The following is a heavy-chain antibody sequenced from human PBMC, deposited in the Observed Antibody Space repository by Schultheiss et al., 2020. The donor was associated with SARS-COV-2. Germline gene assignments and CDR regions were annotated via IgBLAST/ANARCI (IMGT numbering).Heavy chain of an antibody. CDR2: IDPSDSYT. D-gene: IGHD6-13*01. CDR3: ARDDSKPSIAAAFGPYGMDV. J-gene: IGHJ6*02. Sequence: GESLKMSCKGFGYSFSTYWIGWVRQMPGKGLEWMGRIDPSDSYTNYSPSFQGHVTISADKSISTAYLQWSSLKASDTAMYYCARDDSKPSIAAAFGPYGMDVWGQGTTVTVSS. V-gene: IGHV5-10-1*01. CDR1: GYSFSTYW.